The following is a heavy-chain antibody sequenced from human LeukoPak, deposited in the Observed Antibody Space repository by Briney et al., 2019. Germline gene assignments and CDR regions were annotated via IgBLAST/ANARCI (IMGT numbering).Heavy chain of an antibody. D-gene: IGHD4-23*01. CDR3: ARDATTVVTPMGLNWFDP. V-gene: IGHV1-2*02. J-gene: IGHJ5*02. CDR1: GYTFTDYY. Sequence: ASVKVSCEASGYTFTDYYMHWVRQAPGQGLEWMGWINPNSGGTNYAQKFQGRVTMTRDTSISTAYMELSRLRSDDTAVYYCARDATTVVTPMGLNWFDPWGQGTLVTVSS. CDR2: INPNSGGT.